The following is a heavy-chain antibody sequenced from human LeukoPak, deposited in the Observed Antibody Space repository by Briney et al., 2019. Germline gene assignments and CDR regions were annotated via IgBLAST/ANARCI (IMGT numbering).Heavy chain of an antibody. CDR3: ARENYYDSSGYYPTPGAMDV. D-gene: IGHD3-22*01. CDR1: GFTVSSNY. V-gene: IGHV3-66*01. J-gene: IGHJ6*02. Sequence: PGGSLRLSCAASGFTVSSNYMSWVRQAPGKGLEWVSVIYSGGSTYYADSVKGRFTISRDNSKNTLYLQMNSLRAEDTVVYYCARENYYDSSGYYPTPGAMDVWGQGTTVTVSS. CDR2: IYSGGST.